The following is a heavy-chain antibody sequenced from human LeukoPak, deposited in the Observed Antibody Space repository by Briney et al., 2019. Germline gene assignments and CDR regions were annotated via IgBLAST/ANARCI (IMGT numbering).Heavy chain of an antibody. CDR2: IYYSGST. J-gene: IGHJ5*02. Sequence: PSETLSLTCSVSGGSISSSSFYWGWIRQPPGKGLEWIGYIYYSGSTNYNPSLKSRVTISVDTSKNQFSLKLSSVTAADTAVYYCARGHHYGSGSWLYLSWFDPWGQGTLVTVSS. D-gene: IGHD3-10*01. CDR3: ARGHHYGSGSWLYLSWFDP. CDR1: GGSISSSSFY. V-gene: IGHV4-61*05.